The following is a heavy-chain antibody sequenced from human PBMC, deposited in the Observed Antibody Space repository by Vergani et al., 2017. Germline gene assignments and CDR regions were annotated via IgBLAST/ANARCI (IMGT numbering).Heavy chain of an antibody. V-gene: IGHV3-48*01. J-gene: IGHJ4*02. CDR1: GFTFSSYS. D-gene: IGHD3-22*01. CDR2: ISSSSSTI. CDR3: ATPYYYDSSGYLY. Sequence: EVQLVESGGGLVQPGGSLRLSCAASGFTFSSYSMNWVRQAPGKGLEWVSYISSSSSTIYYADSVKGRFTISRDNAKNSLYLQMNSLRAEDTAVYYCATPYYYDSSGYLYWGQGTLVTVSS.